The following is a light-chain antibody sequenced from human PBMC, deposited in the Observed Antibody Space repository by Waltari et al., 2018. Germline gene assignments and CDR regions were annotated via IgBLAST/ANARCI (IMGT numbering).Light chain of an antibody. Sequence: DIQMTQFPSTLSASVGDRLTITCRASQSINSWLAWYQQKPGKAPKLLIYKASSLESGVPSRFSGSGSGTDFTLTISSLQPEDFATYYCQQANSFPVTFGPGTKVDIK. CDR2: KAS. J-gene: IGKJ3*01. CDR3: QQANSFPVT. CDR1: QSINSW. V-gene: IGKV1-5*03.